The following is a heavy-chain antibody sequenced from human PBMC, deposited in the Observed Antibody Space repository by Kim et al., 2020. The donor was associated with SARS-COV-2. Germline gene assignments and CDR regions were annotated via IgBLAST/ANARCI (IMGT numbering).Heavy chain of an antibody. CDR3: ERGRHGSGSSYPKPNDY. CDR1: GGSFSGYY. V-gene: IGHV4-34*01. CDR2: ITHSGST. Sequence: SETLSLTCAVYGGSFSGYYWSWTRQPPGKGLEWNGEITHSGSTNYNPSLKSRVTISVDTSKNQLSLKMSSVTASDTALYYCERGRHGSGSSYPKPNDYWGQGTLVSVSS. D-gene: IGHD3-10*01. J-gene: IGHJ4*02.